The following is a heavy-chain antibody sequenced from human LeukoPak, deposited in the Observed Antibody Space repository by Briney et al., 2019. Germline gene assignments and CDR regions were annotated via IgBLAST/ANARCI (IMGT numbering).Heavy chain of an antibody. CDR2: IFSSGST. Sequence: SETLSLTCTVSGGSINSGSYYWSWIRQLPGMGLEWIGFIFSSGSTYCNPSLKSRVTMSVDTSKNQFSLRLSSVTAADTAVYYCARARTHYSDSSGLSWFDPWGQGTQVTVSS. J-gene: IGHJ5*02. CDR1: GGSINSGSYY. CDR3: ARARTHYSDSSGLSWFDP. D-gene: IGHD3-22*01. V-gene: IGHV4-31*03.